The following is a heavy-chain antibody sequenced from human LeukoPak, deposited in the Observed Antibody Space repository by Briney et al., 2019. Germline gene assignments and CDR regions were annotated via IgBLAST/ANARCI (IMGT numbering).Heavy chain of an antibody. CDR1: GYTFTDYY. J-gene: IGHJ5*02. D-gene: IGHD6-19*01. V-gene: IGHV1-2*02. CDR2: INPNSGGT. CDR3: ARVVAGNWFEP. Sequence: GASVKVSCKASGYTFTDYYMHWVRQAPGQGLEWMGWINPNSGGTNYAQKFQGRVTMTRDTSITTAYMELSRLRSDDTAVYYCARVVAGNWFEPWGQGTLVTVSS.